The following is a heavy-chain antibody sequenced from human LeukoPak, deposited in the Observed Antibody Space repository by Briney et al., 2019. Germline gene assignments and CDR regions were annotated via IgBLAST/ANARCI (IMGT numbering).Heavy chain of an antibody. CDR1: GYTFTSYD. Sequence: GASVKVSCKASGYTFTSYDINWVRQATGQGLEWMGWMNPNSGNTGYAQKFQGRVTMTRNTSISTAYMELSSLRSEDTAVYYCARGLTTEYSSSFLDFDYWGQGTLVTVSS. J-gene: IGHJ4*02. V-gene: IGHV1-8*01. CDR3: ARGLTTEYSSSFLDFDY. CDR2: MNPNSGNT. D-gene: IGHD6-6*01.